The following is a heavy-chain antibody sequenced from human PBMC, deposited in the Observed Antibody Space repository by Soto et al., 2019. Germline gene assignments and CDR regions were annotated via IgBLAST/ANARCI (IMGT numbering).Heavy chain of an antibody. CDR2: IGTQHDT. D-gene: IGHD2-8*02. Sequence: EVQLVESGGGLVQPGGSLRLSCAASGFTFSAYDMHWVRQATGKGLEWVSAIGTQHDTYYPESVKGRFTISRENAKNSLYFKMNSLRAGDRAVYYCARQASYWHGGGGWIDPWGQGTLVTVSS. CDR3: ARQASYWHGGGGWIDP. CDR1: GFTFSAYD. V-gene: IGHV3-13*01. J-gene: IGHJ5*02.